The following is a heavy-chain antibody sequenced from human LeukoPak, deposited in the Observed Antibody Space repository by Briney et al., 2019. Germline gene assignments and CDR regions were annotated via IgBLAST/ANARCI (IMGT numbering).Heavy chain of an antibody. V-gene: IGHV1-18*01. D-gene: IGHD3-3*01. CDR3: ASQYDFWSGYQFDY. CDR1: GYTFTSFS. J-gene: IGHJ4*02. Sequence: ASVKVSCKASGYTFTSFSISWVRQAPGQGLEWLGWISAYNGNTKSAQKFQGRVTMTTDTSTNTAYMELSSLRSEDTAVYYCASQYDFWSGYQFDYWGQGTLVTVSS. CDR2: ISAYNGNT.